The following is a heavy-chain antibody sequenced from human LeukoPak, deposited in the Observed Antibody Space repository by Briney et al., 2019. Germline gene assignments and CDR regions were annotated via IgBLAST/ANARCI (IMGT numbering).Heavy chain of an antibody. D-gene: IGHD3-22*01. V-gene: IGHV1-18*01. CDR2: ISAYNGNT. J-gene: IGHJ3*02. CDR3: ARVVVYDSSGYYYVNNAFDI. CDR1: GYTFTSYG. Sequence: ASVKVSCKASGYTFTSYGISWVRQAPGQGLEWMGWISAYNGNTNYAQKLQGRVTMTTDTSTSTAYMELRSLRSDDTAVYYCARVVVYDSSGYYYVNNAFDIWGQGTMVTVSS.